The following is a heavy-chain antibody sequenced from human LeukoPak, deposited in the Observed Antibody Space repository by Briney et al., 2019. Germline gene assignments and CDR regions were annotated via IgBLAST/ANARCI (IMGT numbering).Heavy chain of an antibody. V-gene: IGHV3-9*01. J-gene: IGHJ4*02. CDR3: ARVLGLRFLEWLPIFDY. CDR2: ISCNSGSI. D-gene: IGHD3-3*01. CDR1: GFTFDDYA. Sequence: PGRSLRLSCAASGFTFDDYAMRWVRQAPGKGLEWVSGISCNSGSIGYADSVKGRFTISRDNAKNSLYLQMNSLRAEDTALYYCARVLGLRFLEWLPIFDYWGQGTLVTVSS.